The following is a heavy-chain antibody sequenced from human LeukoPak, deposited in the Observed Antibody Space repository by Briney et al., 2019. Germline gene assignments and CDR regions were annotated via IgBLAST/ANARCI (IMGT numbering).Heavy chain of an antibody. CDR2: IYPTGNT. CDR1: GGAIISYY. V-gene: IGHV4-4*07. J-gene: IGHJ6*03. D-gene: IGHD2-21*01. CDR3: ARLKFYDSAGYSPGYYMDV. Sequence: SETLSLTCSVSGGAIISYYWSWIRQPAGKGPEWIGRIYPTGNTDYNPSLKTRVTMSTDLSKKQFSLRLRSVTAADTAVYYCARLKFYDSAGYSPGYYMDVWGKGTAVTVSS.